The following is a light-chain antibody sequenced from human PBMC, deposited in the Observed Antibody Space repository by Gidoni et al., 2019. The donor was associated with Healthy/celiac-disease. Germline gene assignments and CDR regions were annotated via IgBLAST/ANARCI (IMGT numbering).Light chain of an antibody. Sequence: SYVLTQPPSVSVAPGRTARITCGGNNIVSKSVHCYQQKPGQAPVLVIYYDSDRPSGIPERFSGSNSGNTATLTISRVEAGGEADYYCQVWDSSSDHPGVFGGGTKLTVL. V-gene: IGLV3-21*04. CDR2: YDS. J-gene: IGLJ2*01. CDR1: NIVSKS. CDR3: QVWDSSSDHPGV.